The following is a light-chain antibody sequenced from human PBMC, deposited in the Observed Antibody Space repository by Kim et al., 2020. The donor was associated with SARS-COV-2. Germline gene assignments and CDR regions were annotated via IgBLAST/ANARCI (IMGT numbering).Light chain of an antibody. Sequence: SVSPGQTASITCSGDKLGDKYACWYQQKPGQSPVLVIYQDSKRPSGIPERFSGSNSGNTATLTISGTQAMDEADYYCQAWDNSFWVFGGGTQLTVL. V-gene: IGLV3-1*01. J-gene: IGLJ3*02. CDR1: KLGDKY. CDR2: QDS. CDR3: QAWDNSFWV.